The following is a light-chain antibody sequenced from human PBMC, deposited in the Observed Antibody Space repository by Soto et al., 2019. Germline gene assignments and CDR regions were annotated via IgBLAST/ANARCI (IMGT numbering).Light chain of an antibody. CDR2: LGS. J-gene: IGKJ5*01. CDR3: MQALQTSIT. Sequence: DLVMTQSPLSLPVTPGEPASISCRSSQSLLHSNGYNYLDWYLQKPGQSPQLLIYLGSNRASGVPDRFSGSGSGTDFTLKISRVEAEDVGVYYCMQALQTSITFGQGTRLDIK. V-gene: IGKV2-28*01. CDR1: QSLLHSNGYNY.